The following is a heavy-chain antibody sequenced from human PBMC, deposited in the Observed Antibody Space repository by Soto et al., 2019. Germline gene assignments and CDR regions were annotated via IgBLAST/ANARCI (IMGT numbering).Heavy chain of an antibody. J-gene: IGHJ6*03. Sequence: QVQLQQWGAGLLKPSETLSLTCAVYGGSFSGYYWSWIRQPSGKGLEWIGEINHSGSTNYNPSLKSRVTISVDTSKNQFSLKLSSVTAADTAVYYCARDSSYYDILTGYYKRYYYYSMDVWSKGTTVTVSS. D-gene: IGHD3-9*01. CDR2: INHSGST. V-gene: IGHV4-34*01. CDR1: GGSFSGYY. CDR3: ARDSSYYDILTGYYKRYYYYSMDV.